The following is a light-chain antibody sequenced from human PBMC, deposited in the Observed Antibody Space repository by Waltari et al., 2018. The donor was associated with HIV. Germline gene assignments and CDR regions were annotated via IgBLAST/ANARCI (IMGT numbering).Light chain of an antibody. CDR2: RSY. V-gene: IGLV1-47*01. Sequence: SVPPQPPPASWDPGPRVTLPCSWDSPLRGRYFVNWYQQLPGTAPKLLIYRSYQRPSGVPDRFSGSKSGSSASLAISGLRSEDEAVYYCAAWDDNLREVFGGGTKLTVL. CDR3: AAWDDNLREV. CDR1: SPLRGRYF. J-gene: IGLJ2*01.